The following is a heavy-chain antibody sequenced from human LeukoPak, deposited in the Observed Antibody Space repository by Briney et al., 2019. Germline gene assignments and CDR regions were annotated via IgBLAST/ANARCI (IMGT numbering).Heavy chain of an antibody. CDR3: ARDHGVTMIVVVGFDY. D-gene: IGHD3-22*01. CDR1: GYSISSGYY. J-gene: IGHJ4*02. Sequence: SETLSLTCTVSGYSISSGYYWGWIRQPPGKGREWIGSIYHSGSTYYNPSLKSRVTISVDTSKTQFSLKLSSVTAADTAVYYCARDHGVTMIVVVGFDYWGQGTLVTVSS. V-gene: IGHV4-38-2*02. CDR2: IYHSGST.